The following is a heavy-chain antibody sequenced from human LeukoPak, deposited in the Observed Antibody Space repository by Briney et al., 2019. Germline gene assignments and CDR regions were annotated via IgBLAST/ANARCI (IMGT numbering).Heavy chain of an antibody. J-gene: IGHJ5*02. Sequence: GGSLRLSCAASGFTFSSYSMNWVRQAPGKGLEWVSSISSSSSYIYYADSVKGRFTISRDNAKNSLYLQMNSLRAEDTAVYYCARDSRRWELNNWFDPWGQGTLVTVSS. CDR1: GFTFSSYS. CDR3: ARDSRRWELNNWFDP. V-gene: IGHV3-21*01. D-gene: IGHD1-26*01. CDR2: ISSSSSYI.